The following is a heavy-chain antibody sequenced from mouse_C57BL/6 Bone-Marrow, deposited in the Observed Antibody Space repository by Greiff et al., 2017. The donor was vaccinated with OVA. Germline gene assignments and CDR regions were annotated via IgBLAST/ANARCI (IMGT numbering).Heavy chain of an antibody. D-gene: IGHD1-1*01. Sequence: EVQLQQSGAELVRPAASVKLSCTASGFNIKDDYMHWVKQRPEQGLEWIGWIDPENGDTEYASKFQGKATITADTSSNTAYLQLSSLTSEDTAVYYCTSTVVDYWGQGTTLTVSS. CDR2: IDPENGDT. CDR1: GFNIKDDY. CDR3: TSTVVDY. J-gene: IGHJ2*01. V-gene: IGHV14-4*01.